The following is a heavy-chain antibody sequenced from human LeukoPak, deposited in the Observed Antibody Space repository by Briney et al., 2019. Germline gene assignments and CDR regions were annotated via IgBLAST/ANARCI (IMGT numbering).Heavy chain of an antibody. D-gene: IGHD4-17*01. V-gene: IGHV1-18*04. CDR2: ISAYNGNT. CDR1: GYTFTGYY. CDR3: ARLSSHYGDYKVDP. J-gene: IGHJ5*02. Sequence: GASVKVSCKAPGYTFTGYYMHWVRQAPGQGLEWMGWISAYNGNTNYAQKLQGRVTMTTDTSTSTAYMELRSLRSEDTAVYYCARLSSHYGDYKVDPWGQGTLVTVSS.